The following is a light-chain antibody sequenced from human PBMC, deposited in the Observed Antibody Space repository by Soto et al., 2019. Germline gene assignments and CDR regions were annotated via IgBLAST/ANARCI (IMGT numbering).Light chain of an antibody. V-gene: IGKV3-11*01. J-gene: IGKJ4*01. CDR1: QSVSSY. Sequence: EIVLTQSPATLALSPGERATLSCTASQSVSSYLAWYQQKPGQAPRLLIYDASNRAPGIPARFSGIGSGTDFKLTISSLMPQDLAVYYCQHRSNWPPAFGRGTKVEIK. CDR2: DAS. CDR3: QHRSNWPPA.